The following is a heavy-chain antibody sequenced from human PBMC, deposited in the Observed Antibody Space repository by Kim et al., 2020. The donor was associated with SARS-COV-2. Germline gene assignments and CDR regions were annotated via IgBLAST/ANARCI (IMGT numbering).Heavy chain of an antibody. J-gene: IGHJ6*02. CDR2: IWYDGSNK. V-gene: IGHV3-33*01. CDR1: GFTFSSYG. CDR3: ARDAVNYYGSGSYYKCGMDV. Sequence: GGSLRLSCAASGFTFSSYGMHWVRQAPGKGLEWVAVIWYDGSNKYYADSVKGRFTISRDNSKNTLYLQMNSLRAEDTAVYYCARDAVNYYGSGSYYKCGMDVWGQGTTVTVSS. D-gene: IGHD3-10*01.